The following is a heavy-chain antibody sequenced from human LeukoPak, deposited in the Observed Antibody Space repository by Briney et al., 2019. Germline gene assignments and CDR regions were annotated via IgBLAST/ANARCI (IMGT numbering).Heavy chain of an antibody. CDR2: INPNSGGT. V-gene: IGHV1-2*02. CDR3: ARVQRYNWNYGEAAFDI. J-gene: IGHJ3*02. Sequence: ASVKVSCKASGYTFTGYYMHWVRQAPGQGLEWMGWINPNSGGTNYAQKFQGRVTMTRDTSISTAYMELSRLRSDDTAVYYCARVQRYNWNYGEAAFDIWGQGTMVTVSS. D-gene: IGHD1-7*01. CDR1: GYTFTGYY.